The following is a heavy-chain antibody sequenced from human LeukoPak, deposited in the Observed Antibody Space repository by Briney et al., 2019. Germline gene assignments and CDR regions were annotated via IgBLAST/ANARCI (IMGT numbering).Heavy chain of an antibody. CDR1: GGSISSYY. D-gene: IGHD2-21*02. V-gene: IGHV4-59*01. CDR3: ARAQAKNCGGDCYFDQGLDY. J-gene: IGHJ4*02. Sequence: SETLSLTCTVSGGSISSYYWSWIRQPPGKGLEWIGYIYYSGSTNYNPSLKSRVTISVDTSKNQFSLKLSSVTAADTAVYYCARAQAKNCGGDCYFDQGLDYWGQGTLVTVSS. CDR2: IYYSGST.